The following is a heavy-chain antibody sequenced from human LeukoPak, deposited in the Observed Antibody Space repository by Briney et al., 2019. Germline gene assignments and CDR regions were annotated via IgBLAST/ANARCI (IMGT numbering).Heavy chain of an antibody. CDR3: ARRTDGYNYFDY. J-gene: IGHJ4*02. CDR2: INPGGGST. D-gene: IGHD5-24*01. V-gene: IGHV1-46*01. Sequence: VIINPGGGSTSYAQKFQGRVTMTRDTSTSTFYMDLSSLRSEDTAVYYCARRTDGYNYFDYWGQGTLVTVSS.